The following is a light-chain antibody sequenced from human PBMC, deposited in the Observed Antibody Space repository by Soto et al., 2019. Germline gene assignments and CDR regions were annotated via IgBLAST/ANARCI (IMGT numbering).Light chain of an antibody. Sequence: DIVLTQSPLSLPVTPGEPASISCRSSQSLLQSNGNNHVDWYLQRPGQSPQLLLYLASSRASGVPDRFCGSGSGKEFSLEISRVEAEDVGVYYCLQAAQSPLTFGQGTRLEIK. V-gene: IGKV2-28*01. CDR2: LAS. CDR1: QSLLQSNGNNH. CDR3: LQAAQSPLT. J-gene: IGKJ5*01.